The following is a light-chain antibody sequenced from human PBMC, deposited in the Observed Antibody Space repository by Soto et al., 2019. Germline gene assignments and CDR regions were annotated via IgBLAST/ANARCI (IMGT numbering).Light chain of an antibody. Sequence: DIQTTQSPSSLSASVGDIFSITCRASQYIDDQLAWYQRRAGKRPRRLIFGAFTLQSGVPSRFSGSGSGTDFTLTISSLQPEDVATYYCQTYDKAPWTFGPGTKVDIK. CDR3: QTYDKAPWT. J-gene: IGKJ1*01. V-gene: IGKV1-27*01. CDR1: QYIDDQ. CDR2: GAF.